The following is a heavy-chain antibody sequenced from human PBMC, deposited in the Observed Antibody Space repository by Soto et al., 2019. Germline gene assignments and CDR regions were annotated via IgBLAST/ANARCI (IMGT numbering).Heavy chain of an antibody. J-gene: IGHJ6*02. D-gene: IGHD6-13*01. CDR1: GYSFTSYW. CDR3: ATGVIAAAGTYYYYGMDV. CDR2: IDPSDSYT. Sequence: GESLKISCKGSGYSFTSYWISWVRQMPGKGLEWMGRIDPSDSYTNYSPSFQGHVTISADKSISTAYLQWSSLKASDTAMYYCATGVIAAAGTYYYYGMDVWGQGTTVTVSS. V-gene: IGHV5-10-1*01.